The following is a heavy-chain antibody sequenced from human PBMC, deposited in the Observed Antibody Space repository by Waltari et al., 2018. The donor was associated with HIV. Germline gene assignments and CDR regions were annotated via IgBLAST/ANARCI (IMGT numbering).Heavy chain of an antibody. D-gene: IGHD2-15*01. CDR2: IYHSGST. V-gene: IGHV4-38-2*01. J-gene: IGHJ4*02. CDR3: ARQIQCSGGSCHDAYFDY. Sequence: QVQLQESGPGLVKPSETLSLPCAVPGYSISSGYYWGWIRQPPGQGLEWIGSIYHSGSTYYNPSLKSRVTISVDTSKNQFSLKLSSVTAADTAVYYCARQIQCSGGSCHDAYFDYWGQGTLVTVSS. CDR1: GYSISSGYY.